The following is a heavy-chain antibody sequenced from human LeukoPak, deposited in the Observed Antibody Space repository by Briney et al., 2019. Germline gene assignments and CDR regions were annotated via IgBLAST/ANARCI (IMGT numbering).Heavy chain of an antibody. D-gene: IGHD3-3*01. CDR3: ARGKSGYSP. Sequence: GASVKVSCKVSGYTFIENYLHWVRQAPGQGLEWMGLINPHTGAANYSHKFQGRVTMTRATSISTAYMHLTRLKFDDTAIYYCARGKSGYSPWGQGTPVTVSS. V-gene: IGHV1-2*02. CDR1: GYTFIENY. CDR2: INPHTGAA. J-gene: IGHJ4*02.